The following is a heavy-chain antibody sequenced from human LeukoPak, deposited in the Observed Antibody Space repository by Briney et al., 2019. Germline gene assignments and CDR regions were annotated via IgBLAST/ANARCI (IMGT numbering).Heavy chain of an antibody. D-gene: IGHD3-9*01. CDR3: ARHVWLQPFDY. CDR2: IYYSGST. CDR1: GGSMNSYY. V-gene: IGHV4-59*08. Sequence: SSETLSLTCSVSGGSMNSYYWSWIRQSPGKGLEWIGYIYYSGSTNYNPSLKSRVTISVDTSKNQFSLKLSSVTAADTAAYYCARHVWLQPFDYWGQGTLVTVSS. J-gene: IGHJ4*02.